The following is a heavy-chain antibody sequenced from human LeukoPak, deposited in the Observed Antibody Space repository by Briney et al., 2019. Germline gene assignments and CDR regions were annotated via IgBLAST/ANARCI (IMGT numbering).Heavy chain of an antibody. J-gene: IGHJ4*02. CDR1: GITVSSNY. V-gene: IGHV3-66*01. CDR2: IYSGGST. Sequence: QPGGSLRLSCAASGITVSSNYMSWVRQAPGKGLEWVSVIYSGGSTYYADSVKGRFTISRDNSKNTLYLQMNSLRAEDTAVYYCARAAAGTAFDYWGQGTLVTVSS. CDR3: ARAAAGTAFDY. D-gene: IGHD6-13*01.